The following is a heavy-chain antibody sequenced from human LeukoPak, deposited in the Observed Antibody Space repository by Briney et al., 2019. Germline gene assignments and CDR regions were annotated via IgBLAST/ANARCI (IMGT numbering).Heavy chain of an antibody. D-gene: IGHD4/OR15-4a*01. V-gene: IGHV3-21*04. CDR3: ARRAGAYSHPYDY. CDR1: GFSFTFYS. Sequence: GGSPRLSCAASGFSFTFYSMNWVRQAPGKGLEWVSSISSSSSYIYYADSVKGRFTISRDNSKNTLYLQMNGLRAEDTAVYYCARRAGAYSHPYDYWGQGTLVTVSS. J-gene: IGHJ4*02. CDR2: ISSSSSYI.